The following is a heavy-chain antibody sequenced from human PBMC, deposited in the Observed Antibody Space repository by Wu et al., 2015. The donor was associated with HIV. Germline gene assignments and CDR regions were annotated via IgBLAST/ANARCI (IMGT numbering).Heavy chain of an antibody. D-gene: IGHD3-9*01. CDR1: GYTFTGYY. CDR3: ARDRGYYDILTGYYPKPYFDY. CDR2: INPNSGGT. V-gene: IGHV1-2*02. J-gene: IGHJ4*02. Sequence: QLVQSGAEVKKPGAVSERSPGKASGYTFTGYYMHWVRQAPGQGLEWMGWINPNSGGTNYAQKFQGRVTMTRDTSISTAYMELSRLRSDDTAVYYCARDRGYYDILTGYYPKPYFDYWGQGTLVTVSS.